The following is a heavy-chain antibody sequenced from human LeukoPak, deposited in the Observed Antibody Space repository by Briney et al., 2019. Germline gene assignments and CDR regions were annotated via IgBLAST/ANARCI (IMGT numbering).Heavy chain of an antibody. Sequence: PSETLSLTCTVSGGSISSGSYYWSWIRQPAGKGLEWIGRIHTSGSTNYNPSLKSRVTISVDTSKNQFSLKLSSVTAADTAVYYCATELYYDILTGYVDDYWGQGTLVTVSS. V-gene: IGHV4-61*02. CDR1: GGSISSGSYY. CDR3: ATELYYDILTGYVDDY. D-gene: IGHD3-9*01. CDR2: IHTSGST. J-gene: IGHJ4*02.